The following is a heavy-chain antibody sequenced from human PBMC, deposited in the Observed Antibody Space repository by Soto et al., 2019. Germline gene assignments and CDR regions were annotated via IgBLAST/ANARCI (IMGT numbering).Heavy chain of an antibody. D-gene: IGHD5-18*01. Sequence: EVQLVESGGGLVQPGGYLRLSCAASGFSFSSYWMHWVRQAPGNVLEWVANIKQDGSEKYYVDSVKGRFTISRDNAQNSLYLQMNSLRTEDTAVYYCATGYTYGPDYWGQGTLVTVTS. CDR3: ATGYTYGPDY. J-gene: IGHJ4*02. CDR2: IKQDGSEK. CDR1: GFSFSSYW. V-gene: IGHV3-7*03.